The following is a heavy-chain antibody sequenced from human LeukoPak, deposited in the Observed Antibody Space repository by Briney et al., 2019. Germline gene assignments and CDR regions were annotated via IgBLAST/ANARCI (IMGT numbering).Heavy chain of an antibody. CDR2: ISYDGSNK. D-gene: IGHD2-15*01. J-gene: IGHJ6*02. CDR3: ACSASLYGMDV. V-gene: IGHV3-30*04. CDR1: GFTFSSYA. Sequence: SGGSLRLSCAASGFTFSSYAMHWVRQAPGKGLEWVAVISYDGSNKYYADSVKGRFTISRDNSKNTLYLQMNSLRSDDTAVYYCACSASLYGMDVWGQGTTVTVSS.